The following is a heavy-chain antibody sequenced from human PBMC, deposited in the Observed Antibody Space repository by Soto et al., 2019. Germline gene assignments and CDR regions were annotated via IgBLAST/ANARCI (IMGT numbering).Heavy chain of an antibody. CDR2: LYFSGST. V-gene: IGHV4-39*01. CDR1: GGSIITSTYY. CDR3: ARLDYGNGMDV. Sequence: SETLSLTCTVSGGSIITSTYYWGWIRQPPGRALEYIGSLYFSGSTHYNPSLKSRVTISVDTSKNEFSLRLTSVTAADTAVYYCARLDYGNGMDVWGQGTMVTVSS. J-gene: IGHJ6*02. D-gene: IGHD3-10*01.